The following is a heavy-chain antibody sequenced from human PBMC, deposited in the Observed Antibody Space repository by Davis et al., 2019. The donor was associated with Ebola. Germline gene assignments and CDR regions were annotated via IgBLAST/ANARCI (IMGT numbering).Heavy chain of an antibody. CDR3: AYGMDV. CDR1: AGTFSTYS. J-gene: IGHJ6*04. V-gene: IGHV1-2*06. Sequence: ASALVSCTASAGTFSTYSFTWVRQAPGHGLEWMGRFNPNSGGTNYAQKFQGRVTMTRDTSISTAYMELSRLRSDDTAVYYCAYGMDVWGKGTTVTVSS. CDR2: FNPNSGGT.